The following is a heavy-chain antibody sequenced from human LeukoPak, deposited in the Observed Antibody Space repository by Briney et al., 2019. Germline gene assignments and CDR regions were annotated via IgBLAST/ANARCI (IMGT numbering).Heavy chain of an antibody. J-gene: IGHJ4*02. D-gene: IGHD3-3*01. V-gene: IGHV3-30*01. CDR3: ARDIVSDYYDFWSGPPDY. CDR1: GFTFSSYA. CDR2: ISYDGSNK. Sequence: GRSLRLSCAASGFTFSSYAMHWVRQAPGKGLEWVAVISYDGSNKYYADSVKGRFTISRDNSKNTLYLQMNSLRAEDTAVYYCARDIVSDYYDFWSGPPDYWGQGTLVTVSS.